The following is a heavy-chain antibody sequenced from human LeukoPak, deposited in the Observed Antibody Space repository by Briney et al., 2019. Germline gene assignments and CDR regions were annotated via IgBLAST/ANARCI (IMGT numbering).Heavy chain of an antibody. J-gene: IGHJ4*02. CDR1: GGSFSGYY. D-gene: IGHD2-2*01. V-gene: IGHV4-34*01. Sequence: PSETLSLTCAVYGGSFSGYYWSWIRQPPGKGLEWIGEINHSGSTNYNPSLKSRVTISVDTSKNQFSLKLSSVTAADTAVYYCARHGHCSSTSCYGGFDYWGQGTLVTVSS. CDR2: INHSGST. CDR3: ARHGHCSSTSCYGGFDY.